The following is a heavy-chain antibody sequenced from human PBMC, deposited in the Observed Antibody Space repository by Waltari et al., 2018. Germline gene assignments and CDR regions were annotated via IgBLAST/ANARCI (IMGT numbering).Heavy chain of an antibody. V-gene: IGHV4-34*01. CDR1: GGSFSGYY. J-gene: IGHJ4*02. D-gene: IGHD3-10*01. CDR2: INHSGST. CDR3: ARAIGNITMVQNY. Sequence: QVQLQQWGAGLLKPSETLCLTCAVYGGSFSGYYWSWIRKPPGKGLEWIGEINHSGSTNYNPSLKSRVTISLDTSKNQFSLKLSSVTAADTAVYYCARAIGNITMVQNYWGQGTLVTVSS.